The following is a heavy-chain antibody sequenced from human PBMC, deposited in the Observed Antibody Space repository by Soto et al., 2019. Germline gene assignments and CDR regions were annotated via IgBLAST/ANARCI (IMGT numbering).Heavy chain of an antibody. J-gene: IGHJ3*02. D-gene: IGHD3-10*01. CDR2: SSGTGAVI. Sequence: GESLSLSCAASGFRFSDYYMKWVRQAPGKGLEWISYSSGTGAVIYYADSVQGRLTISRDNPKNTLYMQMASLRHEDTAVYYCSRIGEFYGTGSNAHLDGFDIWGQGTLVTVSS. CDR1: GFRFSDYY. V-gene: IGHV3-11*01. CDR3: SRIGEFYGTGSNAHLDGFDI.